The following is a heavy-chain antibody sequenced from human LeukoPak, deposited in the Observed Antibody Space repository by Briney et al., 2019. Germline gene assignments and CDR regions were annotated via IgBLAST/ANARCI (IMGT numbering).Heavy chain of an antibody. CDR2: ISGGGGNT. V-gene: IGHV3-23*01. Sequence: GGSLRLSCAASGFTFSSYAMSWVRQAPGKGLEWVSGISGGGGNTYYADSVKGRFTISRDNSKNILYLQMNSLRAEDTAIYYCAKDLSGYDSFVQFDYWGQGTLVTVSS. CDR1: GFTFSSYA. J-gene: IGHJ4*02. D-gene: IGHD5-12*01. CDR3: AKDLSGYDSFVQFDY.